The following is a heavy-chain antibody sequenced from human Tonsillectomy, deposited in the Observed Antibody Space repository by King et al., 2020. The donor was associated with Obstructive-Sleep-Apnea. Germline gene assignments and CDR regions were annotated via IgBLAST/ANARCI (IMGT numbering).Heavy chain of an antibody. CDR3: TRQGPTVVPAAIFWYFDL. CDR2: IRSKANSYAT. Sequence: VQLVESGGGLVQPGGSLKLSCAASGFTFSGSAMHWVRQASGKGLEWVGRIRSKANSYATAYAASVKGRFTISRDDSKNTAYLQMNSLKTEDTAVYYCTRQGPTVVPAAIFWYFDLWGRGTLVTVSS. D-gene: IGHD2-2*01. J-gene: IGHJ2*01. V-gene: IGHV3-73*02. CDR1: GFTFSGSA.